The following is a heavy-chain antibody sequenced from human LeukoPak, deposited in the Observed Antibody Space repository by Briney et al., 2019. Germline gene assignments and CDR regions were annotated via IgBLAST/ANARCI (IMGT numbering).Heavy chain of an antibody. CDR2: IYYSGST. D-gene: IGHD3-10*01. J-gene: IGHJ4*02. CDR1: GGSISSGDYY. V-gene: IGHV4-30-4*01. CDR3: ARQDGMVRGVPKGYYFDY. Sequence: PSETLSLTCTVSGGSISSGDYYWSWIRQPPGKGLEWIGYIYYSGSTYYNPSLKSRVTISVDTSKNQFSLKLSSVTAADTAVYYCARQDGMVRGVPKGYYFDYWGQGTLVTVSS.